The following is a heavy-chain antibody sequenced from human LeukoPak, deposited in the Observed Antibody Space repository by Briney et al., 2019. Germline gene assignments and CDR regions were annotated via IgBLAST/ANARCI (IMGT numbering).Heavy chain of an antibody. Sequence: ASVKVSCKASAYTFTGHYIHWVRQAPGQGFEWMGWINPNSGGTNYAQKFQGRITMTRDTSISTAYMQLSRLGLDDTAIYYCARRSVIVVITPTDDAFDIWGQGTMVTVS. D-gene: IGHD3-22*01. J-gene: IGHJ3*02. CDR1: AYTFTGHY. V-gene: IGHV1-2*02. CDR3: ARRSVIVVITPTDDAFDI. CDR2: INPNSGGT.